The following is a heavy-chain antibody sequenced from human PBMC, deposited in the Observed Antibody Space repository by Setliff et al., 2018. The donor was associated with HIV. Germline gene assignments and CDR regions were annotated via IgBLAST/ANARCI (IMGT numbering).Heavy chain of an antibody. J-gene: IGHJ4*02. D-gene: IGHD3-22*01. CDR3: ARGPRRRNYYDTSGYYSQNDY. Sequence: ETLSLTCAVYGGSFSGYYWSWIRQPPGKGLEWIGEINHSGSTNYNPSLKSRVAISVDTSKNQFSLKLNSVTAADTAVYYCARGPRRRNYYDTSGYYSQNDYWGQGALVTVSS. V-gene: IGHV4-34*01. CDR1: GGSFSGYY. CDR2: INHSGST.